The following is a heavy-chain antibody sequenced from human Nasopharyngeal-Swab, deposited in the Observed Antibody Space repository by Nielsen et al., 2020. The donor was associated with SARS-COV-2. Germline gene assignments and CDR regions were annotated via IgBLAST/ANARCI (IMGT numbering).Heavy chain of an antibody. CDR1: GFTFTSYA. D-gene: IGHD2-15*01. V-gene: IGHV3-73*01. CDR3: TRCGGGCYSGRDY. CDR2: IRSKGNNYAT. Sequence: GESLKISCATSGFTFTSYAIHWVRQASGKGLEWVGRIRSKGNNYATAYAASVKGRFTIFRDDPTNTAYLQMNSLKTEDTAVYYCTRCGGGCYSGRDYWGQGTLVTVSS. J-gene: IGHJ4*02.